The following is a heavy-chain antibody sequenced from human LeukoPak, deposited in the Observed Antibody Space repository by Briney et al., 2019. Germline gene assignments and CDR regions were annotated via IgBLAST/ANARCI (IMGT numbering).Heavy chain of an antibody. Sequence: GGSLTLSCAASAFVLSNYNINWVRQAPGKGLEWISYISHSSSAMYYADSVKGRFTISRDNAKNSLCLQMSSPRAEDTAPYYCARGTVTQDWYFHLWGRGTLVTVSS. CDR2: ISHSSSAM. V-gene: IGHV3-48*01. CDR3: ARGTVTQDWYFHL. J-gene: IGHJ2*01. CDR1: AFVLSNYN. D-gene: IGHD4-17*01.